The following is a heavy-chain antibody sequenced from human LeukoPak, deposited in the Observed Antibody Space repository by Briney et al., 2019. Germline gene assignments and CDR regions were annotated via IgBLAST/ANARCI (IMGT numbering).Heavy chain of an antibody. Sequence: PGGSLRLSCTASRFTFSGYWMHWVRQAPGKGLVWVSGINRDGSGTSYADSVKGRFTIARDNAKNTLDLQMNSLRGEDMAVYYCARGNRGGLDYWGRGTLVTVSS. D-gene: IGHD2/OR15-2a*01. J-gene: IGHJ4*02. CDR3: ARGNRGGLDY. CDR2: INRDGSGT. CDR1: RFTFSGYW. V-gene: IGHV3-74*01.